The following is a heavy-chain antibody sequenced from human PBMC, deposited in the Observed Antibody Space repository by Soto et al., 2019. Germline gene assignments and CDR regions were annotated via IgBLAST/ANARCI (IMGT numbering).Heavy chain of an antibody. CDR1: GFTFDDYA. D-gene: IGHD6-13*01. V-gene: IGHV3-9*01. J-gene: IGHJ4*02. CDR2: ISWNSGSI. Sequence: GGSLRLSCAASGFTFDDYAMHWVRQAPGKGLEWVSGISWNSGSIGYADSVKGRFTISRDNAKNSLYLQMNSLRAEDTALYYCAKDITAAGTSYFDYWGQGTLVTVSS. CDR3: AKDITAAGTSYFDY.